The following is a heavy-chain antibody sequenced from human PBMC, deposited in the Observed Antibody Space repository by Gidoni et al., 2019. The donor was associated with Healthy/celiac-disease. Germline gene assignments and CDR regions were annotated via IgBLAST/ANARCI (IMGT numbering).Heavy chain of an antibody. CDR2: ISSSSSYI. J-gene: IGHJ4*02. Sequence: EVQLVASGGGLVKPGGSLRLSCAASGFTFSSYSMNWVRQAPGKGLEWVSSISSSSSYIYYADSVKGRFTISRDNAKNSLYLQMNSLRAEDTAVYYCARDQRSGAVPAAIGLDYWGQGTLVTVSS. D-gene: IGHD2-2*02. V-gene: IGHV3-21*01. CDR3: ARDQRSGAVPAAIGLDY. CDR1: GFTFSSYS.